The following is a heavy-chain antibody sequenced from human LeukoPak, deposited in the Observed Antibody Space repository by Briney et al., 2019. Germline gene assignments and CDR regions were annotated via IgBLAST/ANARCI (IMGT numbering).Heavy chain of an antibody. Sequence: GGSLRLSCAASGFTFSSYWMSWVRQAPGTGLEWVATIGQDVSGTYYVDSVKGRFTISRDNTKNSLHLQMNSLRAEDTAVYYCARDTYRFDDYWGQGTLVTVSS. V-gene: IGHV3-7*01. CDR1: GFTFSSYW. J-gene: IGHJ4*02. CDR3: ARDTYRFDDY. CDR2: IGQDVSGT.